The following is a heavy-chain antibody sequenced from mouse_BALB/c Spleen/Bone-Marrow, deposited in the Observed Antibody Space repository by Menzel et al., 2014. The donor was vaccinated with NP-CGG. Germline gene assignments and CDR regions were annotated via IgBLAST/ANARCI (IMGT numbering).Heavy chain of an antibody. CDR1: GYTFTNYW. CDR3: ARIYYYGRDY. V-gene: IGHV1-7*01. J-gene: IGHJ2*01. D-gene: IGHD1-1*01. Sequence: QVQLQQPGAELAKPGASVKMSCKASGYTFTNYWMHWVKQRPGQGLEWIGYINPSTGYTEYNQKFKDKATLTADKSSSTAYMQLSSLTSEDTAVYYCARIYYYGRDYWGQSTTLTVSS. CDR2: INPSTGYT.